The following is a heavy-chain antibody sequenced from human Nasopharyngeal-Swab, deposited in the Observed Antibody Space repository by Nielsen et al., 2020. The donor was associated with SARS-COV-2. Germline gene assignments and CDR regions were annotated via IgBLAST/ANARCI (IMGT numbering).Heavy chain of an antibody. V-gene: IGHV3-30*18. J-gene: IGHJ4*02. CDR2: ISYDGSNK. D-gene: IGHD3-3*01. Sequence: WIRQPQGKGLEWVEVISYDGSNKYDADSVKGRFTISRDNSKNTLYLQMNSLRAEDTAVYYCAKDGSPYYDFWSGYFIYPKYYFDYWGQGTLVTVSS. CDR3: AKDGSPYYDFWSGYFIYPKYYFDY.